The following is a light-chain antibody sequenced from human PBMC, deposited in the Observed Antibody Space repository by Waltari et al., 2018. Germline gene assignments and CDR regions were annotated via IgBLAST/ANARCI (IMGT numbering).Light chain of an antibody. V-gene: IGKV3-11*01. CDR1: QTITS. J-gene: IGKJ4*01. Sequence: IVLTQSPGILSLSPGERATLSCRASQTITSLAWYQQTPGQAPRLLIYATSTRATGIPPRFTGSGSGTDFTLTINGLEPDDSAVYYCQQRSGWPLTFGGGTKVEIK. CDR2: ATS. CDR3: QQRSGWPLT.